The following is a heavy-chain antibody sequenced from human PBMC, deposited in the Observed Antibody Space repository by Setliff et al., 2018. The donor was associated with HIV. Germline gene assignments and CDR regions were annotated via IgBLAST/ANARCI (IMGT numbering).Heavy chain of an antibody. CDR3: ANMQWASNAWYSFDY. Sequence: GGSLRLSCATSGFTFRDYWMTWVRQAPGGGLQWVASISPDGSEKSLVDSVMGRFTISRDNAKNSLFLQMNSLRVDDTALYYCANMQWASNAWYSFDYWGQGALVTVSS. CDR2: ISPDGSEK. CDR1: GFTFRDYW. V-gene: IGHV3-7*05. J-gene: IGHJ4*02. D-gene: IGHD6-19*01.